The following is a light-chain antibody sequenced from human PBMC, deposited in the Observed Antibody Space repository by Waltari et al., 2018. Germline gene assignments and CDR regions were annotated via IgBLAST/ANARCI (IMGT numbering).Light chain of an antibody. Sequence: QSALTQPASVSGSPGQSITIPCTGTTSDVGGYNYVSWYQQHPGKAPKLLIYEVTNRPSGVSNRFSGSKSGSTASLTISGLQAEDEADYYCNSYTRSSFWVFGGGTKLTVL. J-gene: IGLJ3*02. CDR1: TSDVGGYNY. V-gene: IGLV2-14*01. CDR3: NSYTRSSFWV. CDR2: EVT.